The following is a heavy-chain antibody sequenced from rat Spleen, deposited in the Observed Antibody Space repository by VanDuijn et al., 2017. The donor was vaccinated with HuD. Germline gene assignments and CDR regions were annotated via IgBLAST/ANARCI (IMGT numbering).Heavy chain of an antibody. D-gene: IGHD1-6*01. V-gene: IGHV5-20*01. J-gene: IGHJ2*01. CDR3: ARRHYGYTDYFDY. CDR1: GFTFSDYY. Sequence: EVQLVESDGGLVQPGRSLKLSCAASGFTFSDYYMAWVRQAPTKGLEWVASISYDGGSTYYRDSVKGRFTISRDNAKSSLYLQMDSLRSEDTATYYCARRHYGYTDYFDYWGQGAMVTVSS. CDR2: ISYDGGST.